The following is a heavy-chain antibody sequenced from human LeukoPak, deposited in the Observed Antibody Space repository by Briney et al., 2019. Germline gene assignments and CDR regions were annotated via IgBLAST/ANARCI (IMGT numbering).Heavy chain of an antibody. CDR2: IRSKANSYAT. J-gene: IGHJ6*02. CDR3: TRRIIAARPDYYGMDV. D-gene: IGHD6-13*01. CDR1: GFTFSGSA. Sequence: GGSLRLSCAASGFTFSGSAMHWVRQASGKGLEWVGRIRSKANSYATAYAASVKGRFTISRDASKNTAYLQMNSLKTEDTAVYYCTRRIIAARPDYYGMDVWGQGTTVTVSS. V-gene: IGHV3-73*01.